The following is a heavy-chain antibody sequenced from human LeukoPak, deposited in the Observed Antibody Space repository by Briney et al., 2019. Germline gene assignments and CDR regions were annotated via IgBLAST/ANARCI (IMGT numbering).Heavy chain of an antibody. CDR2: VDPEDGDT. V-gene: IGHV1-69-2*01. CDR1: GYTFTDHY. D-gene: IGHD2-21*01. J-gene: IGHJ5*01. CDR3: AIPGPSITQGPRRFFDT. Sequence: ASVKISCKTSGYTFTDHYIHWVQQAPGKGLEWMGRVDPEDGDTEYAGKFQGRVTITADTSADTVYMQLSSLRSDDTAVFYCAIPGPSITQGPRRFFDTWGQGTLVTVSS.